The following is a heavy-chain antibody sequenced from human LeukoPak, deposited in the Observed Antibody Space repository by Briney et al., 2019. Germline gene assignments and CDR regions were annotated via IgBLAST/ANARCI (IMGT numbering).Heavy chain of an antibody. CDR3: AREPSPNDYGDPLRYFDL. CDR1: GFTFSSYG. J-gene: IGHJ2*01. Sequence: GGSLRLSCAASGFTFSSYGMHWVRQAPGKGLEWVVVIWYDGSNKYYADSVKGRFTISRDNSKNTLYLQMNSLRAEDTAVYYCAREPSPNDYGDPLRYFDLWGRGTLVTVSS. V-gene: IGHV3-33*01. CDR2: IWYDGSNK. D-gene: IGHD4-17*01.